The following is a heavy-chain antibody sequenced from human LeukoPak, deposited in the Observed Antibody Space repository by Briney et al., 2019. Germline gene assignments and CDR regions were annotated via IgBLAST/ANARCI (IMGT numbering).Heavy chain of an antibody. CDR2: IKQDGSEK. D-gene: IGHD5-18*01. J-gene: IGHJ4*02. CDR1: GFTFSSYR. Sequence: PGGSLRLSCAASGFTFSSYRMSWVRQAPGKGLEWVANIKQDGSEKYYVDSVKGRFTISRDNAKNSLYLQMNSLRAEDTAVYYCARERIQLWLFYYWGQGTLVTVSS. V-gene: IGHV3-7*01. CDR3: ARERIQLWLFYY.